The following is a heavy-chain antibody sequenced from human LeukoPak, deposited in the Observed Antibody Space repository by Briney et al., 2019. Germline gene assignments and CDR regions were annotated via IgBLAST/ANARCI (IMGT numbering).Heavy chain of an antibody. CDR3: ARGGGPLWFGDLLSAALILQQTQSAYDI. J-gene: IGHJ3*02. CDR2: ISWNGGST. V-gene: IGHV3-20*04. Sequence: GGSLRLSCAASGFTFDDYGMSWVRQAPGKGLEWVSGISWNGGSTGYVDCVEGRFTISRDNAKNSLYLQMNSLRVEDTAVYYCARGGGPLWFGDLLSAALILQQTQSAYDIWGQGTMVTVSS. D-gene: IGHD3-10*01. CDR1: GFTFDDYG.